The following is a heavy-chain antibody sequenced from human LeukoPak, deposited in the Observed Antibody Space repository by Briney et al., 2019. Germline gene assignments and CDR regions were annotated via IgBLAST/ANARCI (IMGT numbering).Heavy chain of an antibody. CDR3: ARHTIFCSFINCSPFDP. V-gene: IGHV4-39*01. D-gene: IGHD3-3*01. J-gene: IGHJ5*02. CDR2: VPHDGIT. CDR1: GGSFSSALYY. Sequence: KPSETLSLTCTVSGGSFSSALYYWAWIRQTPEQQLEWIGSVPHDGITKYSPSLGGRVSLSADTSKNAFFMEVHSVTAADSAIYYCARHTIFCSFINCSPFDPWGQGTLVTVSS.